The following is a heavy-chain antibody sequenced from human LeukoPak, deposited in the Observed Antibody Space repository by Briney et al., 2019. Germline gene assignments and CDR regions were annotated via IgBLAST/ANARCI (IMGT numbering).Heavy chain of an antibody. J-gene: IGHJ4*02. Sequence: SETLSLTCTVSGGSISSYYWSWIRQPPGKGLEWIGYIYYSGSTNYYPSLKSRVTISVDTSKNQFSLKLSSVTAADTAVYYCARHGYSSGWYDYWGQGTLVTVSS. CDR2: IYYSGST. CDR3: ARHGYSSGWYDY. V-gene: IGHV4-59*08. D-gene: IGHD6-19*01. CDR1: GGSISSYY.